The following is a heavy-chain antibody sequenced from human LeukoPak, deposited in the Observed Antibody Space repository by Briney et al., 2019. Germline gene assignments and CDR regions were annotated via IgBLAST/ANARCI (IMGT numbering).Heavy chain of an antibody. Sequence: GGSLRLSCAASGFTFSSYWMHWVRQAPGKGLVWVSRINSDGSSTSYADSVKGRFTISRDNSKNTLYLQMNSLRPEDTAVYYCAKATGSWDFYYYMDVWGKGTTVTVSS. CDR3: AKATGSWDFYYYMDV. CDR1: GFTFSSYW. D-gene: IGHD2-8*02. V-gene: IGHV3-74*01. J-gene: IGHJ6*03. CDR2: INSDGSST.